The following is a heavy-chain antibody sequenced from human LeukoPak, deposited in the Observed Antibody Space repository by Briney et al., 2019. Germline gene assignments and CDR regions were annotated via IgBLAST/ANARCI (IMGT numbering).Heavy chain of an antibody. CDR1: GFTFNNYA. D-gene: IGHD5-18*01. Sequence: PGGSLRLSCSVSGFTFNNYAMNWVRQAPGKGLEWVSYISSSGSTIYYADSVKGRFTISRDNAKNSLYLQMNSLRAEDTAVYYCARVGYSYGLVYFDYWGQGTLVTVSS. J-gene: IGHJ4*02. V-gene: IGHV3-48*03. CDR2: ISSSGSTI. CDR3: ARVGYSYGLVYFDY.